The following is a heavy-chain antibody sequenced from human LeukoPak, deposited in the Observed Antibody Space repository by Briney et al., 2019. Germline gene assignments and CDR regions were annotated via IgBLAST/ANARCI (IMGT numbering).Heavy chain of an antibody. CDR3: AHRSYYDFWSGSTYFDY. Sequence: SGPTLVNPTQTLTLTCTFSGFSLSTSGVGVGWIRQPPGKALEWLALIYWNDDKRYSPSLKSRLTITKDTSKNQVVLTMTNMDPVDTATYYCAHRSYYDFWSGSTYFDYWGQGTLVTVSP. CDR2: IYWNDDK. V-gene: IGHV2-5*01. D-gene: IGHD3-3*01. CDR1: GFSLSTSGVG. J-gene: IGHJ4*02.